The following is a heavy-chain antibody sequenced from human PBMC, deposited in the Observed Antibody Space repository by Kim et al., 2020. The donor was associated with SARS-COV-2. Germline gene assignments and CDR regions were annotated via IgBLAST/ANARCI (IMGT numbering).Heavy chain of an antibody. D-gene: IGHD3-10*01. J-gene: IGHJ4*02. CDR3: AKCQNAYASGSFGNHFDY. CDR2: ISGSGANT. V-gene: IGHV3-23*01. Sequence: GGSLRLSCAASGFTFSSYGMSWVRQAPGKGLEWVSGISGSGANTYYADSVKGRFTISRDNSRNTLWLQMDSLRAEDTAIFYCAKCQNAYASGSFGNHFDYWGQGTVVTVSS. CDR1: GFTFSSYG.